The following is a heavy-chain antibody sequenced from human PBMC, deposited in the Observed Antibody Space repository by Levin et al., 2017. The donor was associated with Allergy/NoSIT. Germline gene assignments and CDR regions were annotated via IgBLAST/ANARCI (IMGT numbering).Heavy chain of an antibody. J-gene: IGHJ6*02. Sequence: SETLSLTCAVSGGSITAANWWSWVRQSPGKGLEWVGKIYHSGYTYYNPSLKSRLTIAVDKSKNSFSLNLISVTAADTAVYCCAREGFSDGHGLDLWGQGTTVTVSS. V-gene: IGHV4-4*01. D-gene: IGHD5-24*01. CDR1: GGSITAANW. CDR2: IYHSGYT. CDR3: AREGFSDGHGLDL.